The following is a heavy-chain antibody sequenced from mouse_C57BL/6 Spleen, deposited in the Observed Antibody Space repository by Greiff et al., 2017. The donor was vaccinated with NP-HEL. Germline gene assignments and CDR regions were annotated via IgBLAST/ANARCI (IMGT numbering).Heavy chain of an antibody. CDR2: IHPNSGST. CDR3: ARKGVDYCGSTWFGY. CDR1: GYTFTSYW. D-gene: IGHD1-1*01. J-gene: IGHJ3*01. Sequence: QVQLQQPGAELVKPGASVKLSCKASGYTFTSYWMHWVKQRPGQGLEWIGMIHPNSGSTNYNEKFKSKATLTVDKSSSTAYMQLSSLTSEDSAVYYCARKGVDYCGSTWFGYWGQGTLVTVSA. V-gene: IGHV1-64*01.